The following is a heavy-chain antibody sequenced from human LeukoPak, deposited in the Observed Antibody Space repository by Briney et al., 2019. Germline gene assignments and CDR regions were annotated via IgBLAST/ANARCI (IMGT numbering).Heavy chain of an antibody. CDR1: GGSITSYY. V-gene: IGHV4-59*01. CDR2: IYYSGST. Sequence: PSETLSLTCTVSGGSITSYYWSWNRQPPGKGLEWIGNIYYSGSTNYNPSLKSRVTISIDTSKNQFSLKLSSVTAADTAVYYCASTANYYGSGSYYKNWGQGTLVTVSS. D-gene: IGHD3-10*01. J-gene: IGHJ4*02. CDR3: ASTANYYGSGSYYKN.